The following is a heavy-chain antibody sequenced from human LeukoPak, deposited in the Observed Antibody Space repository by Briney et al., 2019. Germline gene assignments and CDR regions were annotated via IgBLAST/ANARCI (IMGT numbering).Heavy chain of an antibody. J-gene: IGHJ4*02. Sequence: GGSLRLYCAASGFTFRTYWMSWVRQAPGKGLEWVANINEDGSGKSYVDSMKGRFAISRDNAENSLFLQMNSLRAEDTAVYYCARDRIFDYWGQGILVTVSS. CDR1: GFTFRTYW. V-gene: IGHV3-7*03. CDR2: INEDGSGK. CDR3: ARDRIFDY. D-gene: IGHD2-15*01.